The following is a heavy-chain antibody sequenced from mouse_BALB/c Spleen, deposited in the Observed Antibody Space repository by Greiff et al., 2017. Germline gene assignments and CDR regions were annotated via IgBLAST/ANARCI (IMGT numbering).Heavy chain of an antibody. CDR3: ARYRDYDDSHMDY. CDR1: GFSLTSYG. V-gene: IGHV2-2*02. CDR2: IWSGGST. J-gene: IGHJ4*01. D-gene: IGHD2-4*01. Sequence: QVQRVESGPGLVQPSQSLSITCTVSGFSLTSYGVHWVRQSPGKGLEWLGVIWSGGSTDYNAAFISRLSISKDNSKSQVFFKMNSLQANDTAIYYCARYRDYDDSHMDYWGQGTSVTVSS.